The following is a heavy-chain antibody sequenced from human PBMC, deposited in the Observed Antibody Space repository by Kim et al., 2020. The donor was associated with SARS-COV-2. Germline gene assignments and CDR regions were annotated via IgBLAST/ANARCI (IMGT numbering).Heavy chain of an antibody. J-gene: IGHJ4*02. V-gene: IGHV1-69*13. Sequence: SVKVSCKASGGTFSSYAISWVRQAPGQGLEWMGGIIPIFGTANYAQKFQGRVPITADESTSTAYMELSSLRSEDTAVYYCARDRLGSGWFGYWGQGTLVNVSS. CDR1: GGTFSSYA. CDR2: IIPIFGTA. D-gene: IGHD6-19*01. CDR3: ARDRLGSGWFGY.